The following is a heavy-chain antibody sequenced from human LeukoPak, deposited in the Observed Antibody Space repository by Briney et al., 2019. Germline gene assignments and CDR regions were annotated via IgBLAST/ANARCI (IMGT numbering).Heavy chain of an antibody. CDR3: ARGLYDSGDYYYGIRAYYFDQ. J-gene: IGHJ4*02. CDR1: GASFSGDY. Sequence: SETLSLTCAVSGASFSGDYWSWLRQPPGKGLEWIAEINHSGRSNFNPSLQGRVTISVDTPKNQFSLNLSSVTAADTARYYCARGLYDSGDYYYGIRAYYFDQWGQGTLVTVSS. D-gene: IGHD3-22*01. V-gene: IGHV4-34*01. CDR2: INHSGRS.